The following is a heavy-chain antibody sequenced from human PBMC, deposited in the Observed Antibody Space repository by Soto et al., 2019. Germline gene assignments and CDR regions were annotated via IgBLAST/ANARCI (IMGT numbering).Heavy chain of an antibody. D-gene: IGHD2-2*01. Sequence: QVQLQQWGAGLLKPSETLSLTCAVYGGSFSGYYWSWIRQPPGKGLEWIGEINHSGSTNYNPSLRGRVTISVDTSKNQFSLKLSSVTAADTAVYYCARGSRYQLRIYYYYYMDVWGKGTTVTVSS. CDR1: GGSFSGYY. J-gene: IGHJ6*03. CDR3: ARGSRYQLRIYYYYYMDV. V-gene: IGHV4-34*01. CDR2: INHSGST.